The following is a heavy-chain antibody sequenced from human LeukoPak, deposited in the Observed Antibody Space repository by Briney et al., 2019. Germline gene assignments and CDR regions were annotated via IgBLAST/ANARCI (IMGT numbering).Heavy chain of an antibody. D-gene: IGHD2-8*01. V-gene: IGHV3-48*03. J-gene: IGHJ4*02. Sequence: GGSLRLSCAASEFTFSHFDMTWVRQAPGKGLEWLSYISSAGTSTYFTDSVKGRFTISRDNAKNSLYLQMNSLRAEDTGVYYCARNYCTNYPGYFDHWGQGTLVTVSS. CDR2: ISSAGTST. CDR1: EFTFSHFD. CDR3: ARNYCTNYPGYFDH.